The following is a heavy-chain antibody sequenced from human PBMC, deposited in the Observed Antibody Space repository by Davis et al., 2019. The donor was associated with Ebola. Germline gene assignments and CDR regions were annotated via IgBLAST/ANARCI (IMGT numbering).Heavy chain of an antibody. CDR1: GFAVTTNY. CDR3: ATTQWLREFDN. J-gene: IGHJ4*02. V-gene: IGHV3-53*05. Sequence: GGSLRLPCAASGFAVTTNYMSWVRQAPGKRLEWVSVIYNDGRTYHADSVKDRVTISRDNSKNTLYLQMNSLRVDDTAVYYCATTQWLREFDNWGQGTLVTVSS. CDR2: IYNDGRT. D-gene: IGHD6-19*01.